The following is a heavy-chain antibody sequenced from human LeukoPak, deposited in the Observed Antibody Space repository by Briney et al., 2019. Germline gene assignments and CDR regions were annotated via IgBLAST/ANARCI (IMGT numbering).Heavy chain of an antibody. D-gene: IGHD3-10*01. CDR3: ARLQVYYYGWFDP. V-gene: IGHV4-39*01. CDR1: RAPLSTSRYY. Sequence: SEILCLTCTVSRAPLSTSRYYWGWIRQPRGKGLACIGSIYHSGKTCYNPSLKSRVPISVDTPKTQFSLRLRSVTAADTAVYYCARLQVYYYGWFDPWGQGTLVTVSS. CDR2: IYHSGKT. J-gene: IGHJ5*02.